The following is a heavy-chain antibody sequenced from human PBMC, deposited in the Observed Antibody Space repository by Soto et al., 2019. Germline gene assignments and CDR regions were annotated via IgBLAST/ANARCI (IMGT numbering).Heavy chain of an antibody. CDR2: ISYDGSNK. J-gene: IGHJ6*02. CDR1: GFTFSSYA. CDR3: ARDRGLRGYYGMDV. Sequence: AGGSLRLSCAASGFTFSSYAMHWVRQAPGKGLEWVAVISYDGSNKYYADSVKGRFTISRDNSKNTLYLQMNSLRAEDTAVYYCARDRGLRGYYGMDVWGQGTTVTVSS. V-gene: IGHV3-30-3*01.